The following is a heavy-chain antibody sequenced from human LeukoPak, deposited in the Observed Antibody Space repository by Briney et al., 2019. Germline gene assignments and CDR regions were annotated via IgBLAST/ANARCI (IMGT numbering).Heavy chain of an antibody. J-gene: IGHJ3*02. Sequence: SETLSLTCAVYGGSFSGYYWSWIRQPPGKGLEWIGEINHSGSTNYKPSLKSRVTISVDTSKNQLSLKLSSVTAADTAVYYCARVNYGDDEPLDVFDIRGQGTMVTVSS. D-gene: IGHD4-17*01. CDR3: ARVNYGDDEPLDVFDI. V-gene: IGHV4-34*01. CDR1: GGSFSGYY. CDR2: INHSGST.